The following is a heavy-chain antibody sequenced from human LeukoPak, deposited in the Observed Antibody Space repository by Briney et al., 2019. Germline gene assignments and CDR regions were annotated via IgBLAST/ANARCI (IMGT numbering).Heavy chain of an antibody. CDR2: IYSSGST. Sequence: SETLSLTCTVSTGAISGYYWSWIRQPPGKGLEWIGYIYSSGSTSYNPSLKSRVIISADTSKNQFSLKLSSVTAADTAVYYCARQYGNWYFDLWGRGTLVTVSS. CDR1: TGAISGYY. V-gene: IGHV4-59*08. J-gene: IGHJ2*01. CDR3: ARQYGNWYFDL. D-gene: IGHD4-17*01.